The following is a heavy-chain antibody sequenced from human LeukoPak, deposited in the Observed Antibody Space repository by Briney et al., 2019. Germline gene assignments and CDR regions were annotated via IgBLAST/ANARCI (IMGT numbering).Heavy chain of an antibody. J-gene: IGHJ3*01. CDR3: ARGAAIFYDAFDV. CDR2: IYYSGST. CDR1: GGSIRTHY. V-gene: IGHV4-59*11. D-gene: IGHD3-9*01. Sequence: KPSETLCLTCTVSGGSIRTHYWSWMRQSPGKEVEWIGYIYYSGSTNFNPSLKSRVTLSVDRPQNKFSLNLTSVTAADTAVYYCARGAAIFYDAFDVWGRGTMVTVSS.